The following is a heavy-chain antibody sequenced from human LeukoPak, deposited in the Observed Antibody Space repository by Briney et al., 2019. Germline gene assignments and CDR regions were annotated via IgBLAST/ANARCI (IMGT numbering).Heavy chain of an antibody. J-gene: IGHJ6*04. Sequence: SVKFSCKASEGTFSSYAISWVRQAPGQGLEWMGGIIPIFGTANYAQKFQGRVTITADESTSTAYMELSSLRSEDTAVYYCARDAAEYYYYGMDVWGKGTTVTVSS. CDR3: ARDAAEYYYYGMDV. CDR1: EGTFSSYA. CDR2: IIPIFGTA. V-gene: IGHV1-69*01. D-gene: IGHD2-15*01.